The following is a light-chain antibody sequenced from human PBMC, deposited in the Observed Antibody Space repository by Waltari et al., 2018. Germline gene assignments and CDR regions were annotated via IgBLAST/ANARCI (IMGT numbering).Light chain of an antibody. CDR3: NSYTMTAARM. Sequence: QSALTQPASVSGSPGQSITIPCTGTSNAVGAFTYASWYHQHPGKAPKVIIYEVNNRPSGVSPRFSGSKSGNTAYLTISGVQAEDEADYYCNSYTMTAARMFGGGTRLTVL. CDR1: SNAVGAFTY. J-gene: IGLJ3*02. CDR2: EVN. V-gene: IGLV2-14*01.